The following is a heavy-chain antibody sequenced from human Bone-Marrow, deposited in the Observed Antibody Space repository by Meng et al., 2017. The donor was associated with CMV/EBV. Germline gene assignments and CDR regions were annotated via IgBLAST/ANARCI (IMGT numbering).Heavy chain of an antibody. J-gene: IGHJ6*02. Sequence: GGSLRLSCAASGFTFTSYDINWVRQATGQGLEWMGWMNPNSGNTGYAQKFQGRVTMTRNTSISTAYMELSSLRSEDTAVYYCARWGSSSDGYYYYGMDVWGQGTTVTVSS. CDR1: GFTFTSYD. D-gene: IGHD6-6*01. V-gene: IGHV1-8*01. CDR3: ARWGSSSDGYYYYGMDV. CDR2: MNPNSGNT.